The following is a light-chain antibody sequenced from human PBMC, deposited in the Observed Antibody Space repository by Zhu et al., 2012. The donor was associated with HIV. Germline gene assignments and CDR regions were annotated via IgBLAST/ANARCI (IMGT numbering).Light chain of an antibody. Sequence: EIVLTQSPGTLSLSPGERATLSCRASQSVSNNYLAWYQQEPGQAPRLLIYGASGRASGIPDRFSGSGSGTDFTLTINRLESEDFAVYYCQQYGGSPITFGQGTRLEIK. V-gene: IGKV3-20*01. CDR1: QSVSNNY. J-gene: IGKJ5*01. CDR2: GAS. CDR3: QQYGGSPIT.